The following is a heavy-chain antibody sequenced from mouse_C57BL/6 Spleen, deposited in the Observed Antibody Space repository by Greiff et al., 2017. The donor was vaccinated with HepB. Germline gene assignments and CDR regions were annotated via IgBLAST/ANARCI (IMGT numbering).Heavy chain of an antibody. CDR1: GFNIKDYY. J-gene: IGHJ2*01. CDR2: IDPEDGDT. CDR3: TTLIYYGNYGFDY. V-gene: IGHV14-1*01. Sequence: VQLQQSGAELVRPGASVKLSCTASGFNIKDYYMHWVKQRPEQGLEWIGRIDPEDGDTEYAPKFQGKATMTADTSSNPAYLQLSSLTSEDTAFYYCTTLIYYGNYGFDYWGQGTTLTVSS. D-gene: IGHD2-1*01.